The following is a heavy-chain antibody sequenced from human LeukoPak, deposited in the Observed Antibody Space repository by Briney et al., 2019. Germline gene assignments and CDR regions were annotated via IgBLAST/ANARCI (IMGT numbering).Heavy chain of an antibody. V-gene: IGHV4-39*01. CDR3: ARLASGRFFDY. CDR2: IHYSGST. D-gene: IGHD1-26*01. J-gene: IGHJ4*02. Sequence: PSETLSLTCTVSGGSISSSTYYWGWIRQPSGKGLEWIGSIHYSGSTYYNPSLESRVTISVYTSKNQFSLKLSSVTAADTAVHYCARLASGRFFDYWGQGTLVTVSS. CDR1: GGSISSSTYY.